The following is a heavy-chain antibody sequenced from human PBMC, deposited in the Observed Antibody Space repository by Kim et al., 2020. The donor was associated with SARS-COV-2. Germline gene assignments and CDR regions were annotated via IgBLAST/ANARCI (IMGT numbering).Heavy chain of an antibody. CDR1: GYTFTSYG. D-gene: IGHD2-15*01. J-gene: IGHJ6*02. CDR2: ISAYNGNT. CDR3: SRCPPRDIVVVVAATRYYYCGMDV. Sequence: ASVKVSCKASGYTFTSYGISWVRQAPGQGLEWMGWISAYNGNTNYAQKLQGRVTMTTDTSTSTAYMELRSLRSDDTAVYYCSRCPPRDIVVVVAATRYYYCGMDVWGQGTTVTVSS. V-gene: IGHV1-18*01.